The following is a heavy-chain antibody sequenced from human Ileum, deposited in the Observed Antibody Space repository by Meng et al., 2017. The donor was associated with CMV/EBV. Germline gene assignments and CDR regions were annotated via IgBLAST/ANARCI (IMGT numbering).Heavy chain of an antibody. CDR2: IRGNGASA. CDR3: TKGAASAVTAPDH. CDR1: GFIFSGYT. J-gene: IGHJ4*02. Sequence: GESLKISCGVSGFIFSGYTMTWVRQAPGKGLEWVSRIRGNGASAAYAESVQDRFTISRDNSQNTLFLQMNSLRVEDTAVYYCTKGAASAVTAPDHWGQGTLVTVSS. D-gene: IGHD2-21*02. V-gene: IGHV3-23*01.